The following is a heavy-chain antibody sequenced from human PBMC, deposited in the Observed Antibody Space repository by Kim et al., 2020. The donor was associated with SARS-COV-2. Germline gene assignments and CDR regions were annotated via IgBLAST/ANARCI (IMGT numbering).Heavy chain of an antibody. V-gene: IGHV3-23*01. CDR3: AKVSPYYPDAFDI. D-gene: IGHD1-26*01. J-gene: IGHJ3*02. Sequence: HTDTVKGRFTITRDNSKNTLYLQMNSLRAEDTAVYYCAKVSPYYPDAFDIWGQGTMVTVSS.